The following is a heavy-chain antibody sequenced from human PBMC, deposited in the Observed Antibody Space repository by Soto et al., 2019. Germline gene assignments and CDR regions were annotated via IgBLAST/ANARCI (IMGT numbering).Heavy chain of an antibody. CDR2: TYYRSKWYN. V-gene: IGHV6-1*01. Sequence: PSPTLSLACAISEDSVSSNIAAWNWIRQSPSIGLEWLGRTYYRSKWYNDYAVSVKSRITINPDTSKNQFSLQLNSVTPEDTAVYYCARVLSIAARLGGMDVWGQGTTVTVSS. J-gene: IGHJ6*02. CDR1: EDSVSSNIAA. D-gene: IGHD6-6*01. CDR3: ARVLSIAARLGGMDV.